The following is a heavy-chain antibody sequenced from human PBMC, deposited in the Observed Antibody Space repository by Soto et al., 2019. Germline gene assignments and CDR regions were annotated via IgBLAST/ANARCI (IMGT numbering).Heavy chain of an antibody. CDR2: ISYDGHNK. D-gene: IGHD4-17*01. CDR3: AKDLQAYGDYNYYYYGMDV. J-gene: IGHJ6*02. CDR1: GFTFTTFG. Sequence: QVQLVESGGGVVQPGGSLRLSCTASGFTFTTFGIHWVRQAPGKGLEWVALISYDGHNKYYSDSVKGRFTISRDNYKNTLSLQMNSLRAGDTAVYYCAKDLQAYGDYNYYYYGMDVWGQGTTVSVSS. V-gene: IGHV3-30*18.